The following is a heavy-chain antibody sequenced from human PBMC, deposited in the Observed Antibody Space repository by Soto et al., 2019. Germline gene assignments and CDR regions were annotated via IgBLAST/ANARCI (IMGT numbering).Heavy chain of an antibody. J-gene: IGHJ5*02. Sequence: ESGGGLVKPGGSLRLSCAASGFTFSSYSMNWVRQAPGKGLEWVSSISSSSSYIYYADSVKGRFTISGDNAKNSLYLQMNSLRAEDTAVYYCARAPEGRFDPWGQGTLVTVSS. CDR2: ISSSSSYI. CDR1: GFTFSSYS. CDR3: ARAPEGRFDP. V-gene: IGHV3-21*01.